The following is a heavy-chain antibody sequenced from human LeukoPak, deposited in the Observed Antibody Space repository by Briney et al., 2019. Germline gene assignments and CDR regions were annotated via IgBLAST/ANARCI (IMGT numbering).Heavy chain of an antibody. J-gene: IGHJ4*02. V-gene: IGHV4-34*01. Sequence: SETLSLTCAVYGGSFSGYYWSWIRQPPGKGLEWIGEINRSGSTNYNPSLKSRVTISVDTSKNQFSLKLSSVTAADTAVYYCARLPRAAAGSGGYYFDYWGQGTLVTVSS. CDR3: ARLPRAAAGSGGYYFDY. CDR1: GGSFSGYY. D-gene: IGHD6-13*01. CDR2: INRSGST.